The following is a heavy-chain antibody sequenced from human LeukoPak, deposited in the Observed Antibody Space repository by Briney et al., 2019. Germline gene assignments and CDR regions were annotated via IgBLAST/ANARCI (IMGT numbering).Heavy chain of an antibody. D-gene: IGHD3-22*01. CDR1: GGTFSSYA. CDR2: IIPIFGTA. V-gene: IGHV1-69*13. J-gene: IGHJ4*02. CDR3: ARMNTYYYDSSGMTFDY. Sequence: ASVKVSCKASGGTFSSYAISWVRQAPGQGLEWMGGIIPIFGTANYAQKFQGRVTITADGSTSTAYMELSSLRSEDTAVYYCARMNTYYYDSSGMTFDYWGQGTLVTVSS.